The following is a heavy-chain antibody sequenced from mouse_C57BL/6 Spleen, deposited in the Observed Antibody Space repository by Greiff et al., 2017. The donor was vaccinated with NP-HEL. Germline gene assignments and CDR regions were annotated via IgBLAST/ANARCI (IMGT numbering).Heavy chain of an antibody. CDR2: IDPSDSET. J-gene: IGHJ2*01. CDR1: GYTFTSYW. V-gene: IGHV1-52*01. CDR3: ARVRDGYYLDY. D-gene: IGHD2-3*01. Sequence: VQLQRSGAELVRPGSSVKLSCKASGYTFTSYWMHWVKQRPIQGLEWIGNIDPSDSETHYNQKFKDKATLTVDKSSSTAYMQLSSLTSEDSAVYYCARVRDGYYLDYWGQGTTLTVSS.